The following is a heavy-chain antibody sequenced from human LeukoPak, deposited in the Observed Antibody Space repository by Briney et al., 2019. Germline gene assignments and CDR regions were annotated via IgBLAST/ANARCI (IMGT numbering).Heavy chain of an antibody. CDR1: GVTCSIYA. Sequence: PGGSLRLSCAAAGVTCSIYAMSWVRRAPGKGRQWVSSITSRGESTWYVDSVKGRFTITRDNSKNTLYLQMHSLRAEDTAVYYCAKAWGEGTLDYWGQGTLVTVSS. CDR3: AKAWGEGTLDY. J-gene: IGHJ4*02. CDR2: ITSRGEST. D-gene: IGHD1-7*01. V-gene: IGHV3-23*01.